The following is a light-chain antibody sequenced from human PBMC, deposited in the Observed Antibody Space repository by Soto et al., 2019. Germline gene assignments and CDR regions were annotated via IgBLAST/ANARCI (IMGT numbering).Light chain of an antibody. Sequence: DIVLMQSPGTLSLSPGERATLSCRASQSVSSNYLAWYQQRPGQAPRLLIYGASTRATGIPDRFSGSGSGTDFTLTISRLEPEDFALYYCQQYGRSQTFGQGTKVDIK. CDR3: QQYGRSQT. CDR1: QSVSSNY. V-gene: IGKV3-20*01. J-gene: IGKJ1*01. CDR2: GAS.